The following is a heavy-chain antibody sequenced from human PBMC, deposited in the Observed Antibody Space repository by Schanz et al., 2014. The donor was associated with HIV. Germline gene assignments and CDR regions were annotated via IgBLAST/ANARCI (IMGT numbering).Heavy chain of an antibody. Sequence: VQLVESGGGLVKPGRSLRLSCTASGFTFSDYPMSWFRQAPGKGLEWVAVMSYDGTKKHYADSVKGRFTISRDNSKNSLSLLIKSLRADDAAVYYCAKDRNYYESKYRGKGNYYYYYGMDVWGQGTTVTVSS. J-gene: IGHJ6*02. V-gene: IGHV3-30-3*02. CDR2: MSYDGTKK. CDR1: GFTFSDYP. D-gene: IGHD3-22*01. CDR3: AKDRNYYESKYRGKGNYYYYYGMDV.